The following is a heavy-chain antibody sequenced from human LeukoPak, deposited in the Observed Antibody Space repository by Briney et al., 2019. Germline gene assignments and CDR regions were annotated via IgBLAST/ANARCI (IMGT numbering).Heavy chain of an antibody. V-gene: IGHV3-21*01. CDR3: ARVGDTAMAIDY. CDR1: GFTFSSYS. Sequence: PGGSLRLSCAASGFTFSSYSMNWVRQAPGKGPEWVSSISSSSSYIYYADSVKGRFTISRDNAKTSLYLQMNSLRAEDTAVYYCARVGDTAMAIDYWGQGTLVTVSS. CDR2: ISSSSSYI. D-gene: IGHD5-18*01. J-gene: IGHJ4*02.